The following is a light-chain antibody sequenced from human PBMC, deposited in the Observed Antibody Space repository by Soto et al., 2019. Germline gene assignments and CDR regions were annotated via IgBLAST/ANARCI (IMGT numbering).Light chain of an antibody. J-gene: IGKJ1*01. Sequence: EIVLTQSPGTLSLSPGERGTLSCRASQSVSSSHLAWYQQKPGQAPRLLIYGASSRATGIPDRFSGSGSGTGFSLTISRLEPEDVAVYYCQQYGSSHWTFGQGTKVEVK. CDR2: GAS. CDR3: QQYGSSHWT. V-gene: IGKV3-20*01. CDR1: QSVSSSH.